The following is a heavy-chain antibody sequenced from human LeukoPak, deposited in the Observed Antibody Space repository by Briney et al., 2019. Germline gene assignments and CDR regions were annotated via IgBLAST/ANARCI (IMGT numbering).Heavy chain of an antibody. CDR2: IHHSGRT. J-gene: IGHJ6*03. V-gene: IGHV4-4*02. CDR3: ARLRGFGADYYYYYMDV. D-gene: IGHD3-10*01. CDR1: GGSISTNNW. Sequence: SETLSLTCAVSGGSISTNNWWTWVRQPPGKGLEWIGEIHHSGRTNYNPPLKSRVTISVDKSKNQFSLKLSSVTAADTAVYYCARLRGFGADYYYYYMDVWGKGTTVTISS.